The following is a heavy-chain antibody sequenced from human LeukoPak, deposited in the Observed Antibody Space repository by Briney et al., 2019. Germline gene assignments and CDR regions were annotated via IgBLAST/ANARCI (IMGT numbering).Heavy chain of an antibody. CDR2: ISGSGGST. J-gene: IGHJ4*02. V-gene: IGHV3-23*01. CDR3: AKSLYCSSTSCSGRFDY. CDR1: GFTFSSYA. Sequence: GGSLRLSCAASGFTFSSYAMSWVRQAPGKGLEWVSAISGSGGSTYYADSVKGRFTISRDNSKNTLYLQMNSLRAEDTAVYYCAKSLYCSSTSCSGRFDYWGQGILVTVSS. D-gene: IGHD2-2*01.